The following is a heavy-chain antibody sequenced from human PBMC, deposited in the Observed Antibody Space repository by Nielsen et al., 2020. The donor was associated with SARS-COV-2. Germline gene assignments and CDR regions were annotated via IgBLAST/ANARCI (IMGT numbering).Heavy chain of an antibody. CDR3: ARDYGYAGIVVVVAALVGDYGMDV. J-gene: IGHJ6*02. Sequence: GESLKISCAASGFTFSSYWMHWVRQAPGKGLVWVSRINRDGSSTSYADSVKGRFTISRDNAKSTLYLQMNSLRAEDTAVYYCARDYGYAGIVVVVAALVGDYGMDVWGQGTTVTVSS. V-gene: IGHV3-74*01. CDR1: GFTFSSYW. D-gene: IGHD2-15*01. CDR2: INRDGSST.